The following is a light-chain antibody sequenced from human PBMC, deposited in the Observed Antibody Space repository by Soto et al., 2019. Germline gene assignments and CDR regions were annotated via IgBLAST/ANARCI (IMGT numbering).Light chain of an antibody. V-gene: IGKV3-15*01. CDR2: DAS. J-gene: IGKJ3*01. CDR3: QQYNNWPPFT. Sequence: EIVMTQSPATLSVSPGERATLSCRASQSIRSDLAWYQQRPGQAPRLLIYDASTTAASIPASFIASGSGTEFTLTISSLQSEDFALYHFQQYNNWPPFTFGPWPKFDIK. CDR1: QSIRSD.